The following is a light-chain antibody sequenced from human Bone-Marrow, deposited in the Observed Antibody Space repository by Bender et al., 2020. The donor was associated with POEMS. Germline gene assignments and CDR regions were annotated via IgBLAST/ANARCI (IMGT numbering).Light chain of an antibody. CDR3: QSYDNSLGGWV. CDR1: KLGNKY. J-gene: IGLJ3*02. CDR2: QDT. V-gene: IGLV3-1*01. Sequence: SYELTQPPSVSVSPGQTASITCSGDKLGNKYVCWYQQKPGQSPLLVIYQDTQRPSGIPERFSGSNSGNTATLTITGLQAEDEGDYYCQSYDNSLGGWVFGGGTKLTVL.